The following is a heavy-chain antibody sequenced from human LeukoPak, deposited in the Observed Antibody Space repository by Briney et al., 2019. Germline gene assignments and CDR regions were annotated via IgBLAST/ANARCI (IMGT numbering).Heavy chain of an antibody. CDR1: GYTFTSYY. D-gene: IGHD6-19*01. CDR3: AGDGPTIAVAGTVPSLFDY. CDR2: INPSGGST. Sequence: ASVKVSCKASGYTFTSYYMHWVRQAPGQWLEWMGIINPSGGSTSYAQKFQGRVTMTRDTSTSTVYMELSSLRSEDTAVYYCAGDGPTIAVAGTVPSLFDYWGQGTLVTVSS. J-gene: IGHJ4*02. V-gene: IGHV1-46*01.